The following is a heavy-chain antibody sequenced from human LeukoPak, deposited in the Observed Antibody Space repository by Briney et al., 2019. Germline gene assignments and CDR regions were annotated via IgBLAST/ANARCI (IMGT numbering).Heavy chain of an antibody. CDR1: GGSISSSSYY. D-gene: IGHD3-10*01. J-gene: IGHJ6*03. CDR2: IYYSGST. V-gene: IGHV4-39*07. Sequence: SETLSLTCTVSGGSISSSSYYWGWIRQPPGKGLEWIGSIYYSGSTYYNPSLKSRVTISVDTSKNQFSLKLSSVTAADTAVYYCASMGSGSYNYYYYMDVWGKGTTVTISS. CDR3: ASMGSGSYNYYYYMDV.